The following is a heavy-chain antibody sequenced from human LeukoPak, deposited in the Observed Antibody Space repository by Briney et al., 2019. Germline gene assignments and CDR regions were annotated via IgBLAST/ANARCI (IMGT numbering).Heavy chain of an antibody. CDR1: GYAFTSYG. CDR3: ARVTSNSSGWYRVMRGGWTYYYYYMDV. CDR2: ISAYNGNT. Sequence: GASVKVSCKASGYAFTSYGISWVRQAPGQGLEWMGWISAYNGNTNYAQKLQGRVTMTTDTSTSTAYMELRSLRSDDTAVYYCARVTSNSSGWYRVMRGGWTYYYYYMDVWGKGTTVTVSS. V-gene: IGHV1-18*01. D-gene: IGHD6-19*01. J-gene: IGHJ6*03.